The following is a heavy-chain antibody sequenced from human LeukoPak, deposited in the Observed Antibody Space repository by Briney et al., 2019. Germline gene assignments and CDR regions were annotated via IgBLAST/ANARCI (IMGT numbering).Heavy chain of an antibody. Sequence: ASVEVSCKASGYTFTSYAMHWVRQAPGQRLEWMGWINPGNGNTKYSQKFQGRVTITRDTSASTAYMELSSLRSEDTAVYYCAREEGGTFDYWGQGTLVTVSS. D-gene: IGHD2-15*01. CDR1: GYTFTSYA. J-gene: IGHJ4*02. V-gene: IGHV1-3*01. CDR2: INPGNGNT. CDR3: AREEGGTFDY.